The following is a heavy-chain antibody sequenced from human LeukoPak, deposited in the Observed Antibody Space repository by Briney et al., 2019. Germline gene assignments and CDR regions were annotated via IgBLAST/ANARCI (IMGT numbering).Heavy chain of an antibody. J-gene: IGHJ4*02. CDR2: ISYDGSNK. CDR1: GFTFSSYA. CDR3: ARDPHAKYYLDY. Sequence: PGRSLRLSCAASGFTFSSYAMHWVRQAPGKGLEWVAVISYDGSNKYYADSVKGRFTISRDNSKNTLYLQMNSLRAEDTAVYYCARDPHAKYYLDYWGQGTLVTVSS. V-gene: IGHV3-30-3*01.